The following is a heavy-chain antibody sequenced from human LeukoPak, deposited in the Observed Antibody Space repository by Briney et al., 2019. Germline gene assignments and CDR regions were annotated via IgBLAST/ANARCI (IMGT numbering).Heavy chain of an antibody. Sequence: GTSVKVSCKASGFTFTSSAVQWVRQARGQRLEWIGWIVVGSGNTSYAQKFQERVTITRDMSTSTAYMELSSLRSEDTAVYYCAAAGSGSYYGFDYWGQGTLVTVSS. D-gene: IGHD3-10*01. CDR2: IVVGSGNT. J-gene: IGHJ4*02. CDR1: GFTFTSSA. CDR3: AAAGSGSYYGFDY. V-gene: IGHV1-58*01.